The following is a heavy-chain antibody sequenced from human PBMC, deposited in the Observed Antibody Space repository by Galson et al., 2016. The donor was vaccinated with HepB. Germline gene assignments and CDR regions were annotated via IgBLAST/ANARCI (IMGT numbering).Heavy chain of an antibody. V-gene: IGHV1-18*01. CDR1: GYIFDTSV. CDR2: ISGHNGDT. J-gene: IGHJ4*02. CDR3: ARGRYFGSGPRFDH. Sequence: SVKVSCKASGYIFDTSVISWVRQAPGQGLDWLGWISGHNGDTKYAQKFQGRVTMTTDSSTGTAYMHLRSLRTDDTAVYYCARGRYFGSGPRFDHWGQGTVVSASS. D-gene: IGHD3-10*01.